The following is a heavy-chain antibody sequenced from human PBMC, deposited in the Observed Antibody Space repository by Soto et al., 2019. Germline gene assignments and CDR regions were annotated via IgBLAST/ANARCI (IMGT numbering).Heavy chain of an antibody. D-gene: IGHD2-2*01. J-gene: IGHJ3*02. CDR1: GGSISSSSFY. Sequence: SETLSLTCIVSGGSISSSSFYWGWIGQPPGKGLSWIGNIYYSGTTDYNPSLKSRVTVSTDTSRNQLSLTLSSVTAADTAVYYCVRFYGNAFDIWGPGTLVTVSS. V-gene: IGHV4-39*01. CDR3: VRFYGNAFDI. CDR2: IYYSGTT.